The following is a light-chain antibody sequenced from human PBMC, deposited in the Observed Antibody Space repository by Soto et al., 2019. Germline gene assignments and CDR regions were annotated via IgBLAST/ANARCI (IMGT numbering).Light chain of an antibody. V-gene: IGKV1-9*01. Sequence: DIRMSESPSTLSASGGGRVTITCRASQGISSYLALFQQKPGKAPKVLIYAASTLQSGVPSRFSGSGSGTEFTLTISSLQPEDFATYYCQQLNTYPWTFGQGTKVDIK. J-gene: IGKJ1*01. CDR2: AAS. CDR1: QGISSY. CDR3: QQLNTYPWT.